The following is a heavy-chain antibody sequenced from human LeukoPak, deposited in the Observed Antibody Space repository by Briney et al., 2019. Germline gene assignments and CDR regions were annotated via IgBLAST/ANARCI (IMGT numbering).Heavy chain of an antibody. D-gene: IGHD1-1*01. CDR2: IYSDGTT. CDR3: ARAPNWRFDH. J-gene: IGHJ4*02. Sequence: GGSLRLSCAASGFSASSIYMNWVRQTPGKGLEWVSVIYSDGTTYYADSVKGRFTISRDDSKNTLYLHMNSLRAEDTAVYYCARAPNWRFDHWGQGTLVTVSS. V-gene: IGHV3-53*01. CDR1: GFSASSIY.